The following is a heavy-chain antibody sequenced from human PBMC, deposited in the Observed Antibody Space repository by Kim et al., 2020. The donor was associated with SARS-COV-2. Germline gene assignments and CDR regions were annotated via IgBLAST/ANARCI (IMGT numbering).Heavy chain of an antibody. CDR3: ARDLIGGVSVGGLPDY. Sequence: SVKGRFTISRDNAKNTLYLQMNSLRAEDTAVYYCARDLIGGVSVGGLPDYWGQGTLVTVSS. D-gene: IGHD2-8*02. J-gene: IGHJ4*02. V-gene: IGHV3-74*01.